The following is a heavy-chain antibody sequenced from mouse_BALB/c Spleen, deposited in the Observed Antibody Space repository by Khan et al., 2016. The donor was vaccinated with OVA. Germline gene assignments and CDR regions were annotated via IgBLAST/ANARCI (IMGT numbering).Heavy chain of an antibody. J-gene: IGHJ4*01. V-gene: IGHV1-5*01. CDR1: DYRFTSYW. D-gene: IGHD6-2*01. CDR3: VRLPASPGDAMDY. CDR2: IYPGNSAT. Sequence: VQLQQSGTVLARPGASVTMSCKASDYRFTSYWMHWVKQRSGQGLEWIGAIYPGNSATSYNQKFKGKAKLTAVTSASTAYMELRLLTKDDHAVSYGVRLPASPGDAMDYWGQGTSVTVSS.